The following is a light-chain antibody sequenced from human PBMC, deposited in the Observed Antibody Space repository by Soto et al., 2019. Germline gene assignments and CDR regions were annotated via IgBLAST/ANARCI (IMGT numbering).Light chain of an antibody. CDR3: QSYDSSLSGSGV. CDR2: GNS. Sequence: QAVVTQPPSVSGAPGQRVTISCTGSSSNIGAGYDVHWYQQLPGAAPKLLIYGNSNRPSGVPERFSGSKSDASASLAITGLQAEDEADYYCQSYDSSLSGSGVFGGGTKLTVL. CDR1: SSNIGAGYD. J-gene: IGLJ3*02. V-gene: IGLV1-40*01.